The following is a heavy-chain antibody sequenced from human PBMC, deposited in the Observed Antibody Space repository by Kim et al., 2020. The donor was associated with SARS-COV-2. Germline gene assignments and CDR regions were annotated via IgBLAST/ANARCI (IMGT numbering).Heavy chain of an antibody. Sequence: TPPLKGRVTISVDTSKNQFSLKLSTVTAADTAVYYCARGLYGGNAFSMDVWGQGTTVTVSS. J-gene: IGHJ6*02. V-gene: IGHV4-59*09. CDR3: ARGLYGGNAFSMDV. D-gene: IGHD4-17*01.